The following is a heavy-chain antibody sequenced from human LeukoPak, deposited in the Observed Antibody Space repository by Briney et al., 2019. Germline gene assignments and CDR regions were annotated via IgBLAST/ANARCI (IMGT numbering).Heavy chain of an antibody. V-gene: IGHV3-33*01. CDR3: AREIREMATTHFDY. CDR1: GFTFSSYG. Sequence: PGGSLRLSCAASGFTFSSYGMHWVRQAPGKGLEWVAVIWYDGSNKYYADSVKGRFTISRDNSKNTLYLQMNSLRAEDTAVYYCAREIREMATTHFDYWGQGTLVTVSS. J-gene: IGHJ4*02. CDR2: IWYDGSNK. D-gene: IGHD5-24*01.